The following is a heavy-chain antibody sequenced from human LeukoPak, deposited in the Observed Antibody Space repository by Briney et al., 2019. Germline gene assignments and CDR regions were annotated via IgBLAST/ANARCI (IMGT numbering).Heavy chain of an antibody. CDR2: IWYDGSKQ. Sequence: GGSLRLSCVASGFTFRNYGRHWVRQAPGKGLEWVAVIWYDGSKQNYADSMKGRFTISRDNSKSTLYLQMNSLRDEDTAVYYCARVPPRMGYGDYFDYWGQGTLVTVSS. J-gene: IGHJ4*02. CDR3: ARVPPRMGYGDYFDY. V-gene: IGHV3-33*01. D-gene: IGHD4-17*01. CDR1: GFTFRNYG.